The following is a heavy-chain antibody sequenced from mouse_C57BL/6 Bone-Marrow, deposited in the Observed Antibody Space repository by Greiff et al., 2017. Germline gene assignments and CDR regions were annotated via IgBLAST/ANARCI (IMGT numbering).Heavy chain of an antibody. D-gene: IGHD3-2*02. J-gene: IGHJ4*01. CDR3: TRRGQLRLYYYAMDY. CDR1: GFTFSSYA. CDR2: ISSGGDYI. Sequence: EVKLVESGEGLVKPGGSLKLSCAASGFTFSSYAMSWVRPTPEKRLEWVAYISSGGDYIYYADTVKGRFTISRDNARNTLYLQMSSLKSEDTAMYYCTRRGQLRLYYYAMDYWGQGTSVTGSS. V-gene: IGHV5-9-1*02.